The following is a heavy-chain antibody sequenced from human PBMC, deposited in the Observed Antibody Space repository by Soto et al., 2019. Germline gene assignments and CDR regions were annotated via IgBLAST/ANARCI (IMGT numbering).Heavy chain of an antibody. CDR3: ATRLHSSGWRDAFDI. CDR1: GYTLTELS. CDR2: FDPEDGET. D-gene: IGHD6-19*01. J-gene: IGHJ3*02. Sequence: ASVKVSCKVSGYTLTELSMHWVRQAPGKGLEWMGGFDPEDGETIYAQKFQGRVTMTEDTSTDTAYMELSSLRSEDTAVYYCATRLHSSGWRDAFDIWGQGTMVTVSS. V-gene: IGHV1-24*01.